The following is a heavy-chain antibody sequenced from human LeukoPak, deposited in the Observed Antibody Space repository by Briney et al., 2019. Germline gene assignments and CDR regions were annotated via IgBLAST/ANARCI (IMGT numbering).Heavy chain of an antibody. Sequence: PGGSLRLSCAASGFIFSSYGMHWVRQAPGKGLEWVAVISHDGSSEYYADSVKGRFTISRDNSKNTLYLQMNSLRAEDTAVYYCAKDLEGSLPLPFDPWGQGILVTVSS. CDR1: GFIFSSYG. J-gene: IGHJ5*02. D-gene: IGHD2-15*01. CDR3: AKDLEGSLPLPFDP. V-gene: IGHV3-30*18. CDR2: ISHDGSSE.